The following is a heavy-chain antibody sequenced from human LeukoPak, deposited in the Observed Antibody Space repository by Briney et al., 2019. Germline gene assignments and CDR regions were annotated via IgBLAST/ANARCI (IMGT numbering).Heavy chain of an antibody. Sequence: PSETLSLTCAVYGGSFSGYYWSWIRQPPGKGLEWIGEINHSGSTNYNPSLKSRVTISVDTSKNQFSLKLSSVTAADTAVYYCARGGIAARLIYWGQGTLVTVSS. CDR1: GGSFSGYY. CDR2: INHSGST. D-gene: IGHD6-6*01. V-gene: IGHV4-34*01. CDR3: ARGGIAARLIY. J-gene: IGHJ4*02.